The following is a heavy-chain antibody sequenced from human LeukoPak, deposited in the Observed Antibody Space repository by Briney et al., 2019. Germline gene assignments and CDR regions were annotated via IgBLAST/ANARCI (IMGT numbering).Heavy chain of an antibody. J-gene: IGHJ6*02. CDR3: ARPDKYCSGGSCYIPDYYYYGMDV. CDR2: FDPEDGET. V-gene: IGHV1-24*01. D-gene: IGHD2-15*01. CDR1: GYTLTELS. Sequence: GASVKVSCKVSGYTLTELSMHWVRQAPGKGLEWMGGFDPEDGETIYAQKFQGRVTITADESTSTAYMELSSLRSEDTAVYYCARPDKYCSGGSCYIPDYYYYGMDVWGQGTTVTVSS.